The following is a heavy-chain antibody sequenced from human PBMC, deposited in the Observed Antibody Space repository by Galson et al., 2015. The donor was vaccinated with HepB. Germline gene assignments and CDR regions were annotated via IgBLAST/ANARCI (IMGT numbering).Heavy chain of an antibody. CDR1: GISISGSQYY. CDR2: IYYGGRT. D-gene: IGHD2-8*01. Sequence: LSLTCDVSGISISGSQYYWGWIRQSPKQGLEWIGSIYYGGRTYFSPSFQSRVAMSVDTAKNRLSLTLSSVTAADTAVYHCARPLVLNGRFTPGVGPFHIWGHGTLVTVSA. CDR3: ARPLVLNGRFTPGVGPFHI. V-gene: IGHV4-39*01. J-gene: IGHJ3*02.